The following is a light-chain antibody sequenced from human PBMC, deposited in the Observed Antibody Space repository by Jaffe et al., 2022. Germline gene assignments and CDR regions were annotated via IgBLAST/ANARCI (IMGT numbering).Light chain of an antibody. CDR1: STNIGAGYD. Sequence: HSVLTQPPSVSGAPGQRVTISCTGSSTNIGAGYDVHWYQQLPGTAPKLLIYGNYNRPSGVPDRFSVSKSGTSASLAITGLQAEDEADYYCQSYDSSLYWVFGGGTKLTVL. V-gene: IGLV1-40*01. J-gene: IGLJ3*02. CDR2: GNY. CDR3: QSYDSSLYWV.